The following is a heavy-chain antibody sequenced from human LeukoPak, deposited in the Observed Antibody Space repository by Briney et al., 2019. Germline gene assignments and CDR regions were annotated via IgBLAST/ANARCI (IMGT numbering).Heavy chain of an antibody. D-gene: IGHD2-2*01. CDR2: IYHSGST. V-gene: IGHV4-30-2*01. CDR3: ATLDQEG. J-gene: IGHJ4*02. Sequence: SETLSLTCTVSGGSISSGGYYWSWIRRPPGKGLEWIGYIYHSGSTYYNPSLKSRVTISVDRSRNQFSLKLSSVTAADTAVYYCATLDQEGWGQGTLVTVSS. CDR1: GGSISSGGYY.